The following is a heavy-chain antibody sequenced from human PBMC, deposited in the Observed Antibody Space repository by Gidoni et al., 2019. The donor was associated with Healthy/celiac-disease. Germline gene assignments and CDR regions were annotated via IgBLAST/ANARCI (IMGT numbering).Heavy chain of an antibody. V-gene: IGHV3-33*01. CDR3: ARDFAVPTYYYDRVYYGMDV. D-gene: IGHD3-22*01. CDR2: IWYDGSNK. CDR1: GFTFSSYG. Sequence: QVQLVESGGGVVQPGRSLRLSCAASGFTFSSYGMHWVRQAPGKGLEWVAVIWYDGSNKYYADSVKGLFTISRDNSKNTLYLQMNSLRAEDTAVYYCARDFAVPTYYYDRVYYGMDVWGQGTTVTVSS. J-gene: IGHJ6*02.